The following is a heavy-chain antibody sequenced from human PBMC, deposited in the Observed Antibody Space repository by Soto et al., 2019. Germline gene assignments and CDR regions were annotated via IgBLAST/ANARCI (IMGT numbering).Heavy chain of an antibody. CDR2: IGAASDT. Sequence: GGSLRLSCAASGFTFSNYDVHWVRQAPGEGLEWVSGIGAASDTYYPVSVQGRFTVSRDNAKKSLYLQMNSLRAGDTAVYYCARGVLGPGDYYYGLDVWGQGITVTVSS. V-gene: IGHV3-13*01. CDR1: GFTFSNYD. D-gene: IGHD7-27*01. J-gene: IGHJ6*02. CDR3: ARGVLGPGDYYYGLDV.